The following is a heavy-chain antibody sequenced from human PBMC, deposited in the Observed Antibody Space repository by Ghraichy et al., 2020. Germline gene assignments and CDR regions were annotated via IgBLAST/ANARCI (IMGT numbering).Heavy chain of an antibody. CDR1: GLTFSSYG. CDR2: IWYDGSNK. CDR3: ARDREVGAAAGTHGDY. V-gene: IGHV3-33*01. D-gene: IGHD6-13*01. Sequence: GLTFSSYGMHWVRQAPGKGLEWVAVIWYDGSNKYYADSVKGRFTISRDNSKNTLYLQMNSLRAEDTAVYYCARDREVGAAAGTHGDYWGQGTLVTVSS. J-gene: IGHJ4*02.